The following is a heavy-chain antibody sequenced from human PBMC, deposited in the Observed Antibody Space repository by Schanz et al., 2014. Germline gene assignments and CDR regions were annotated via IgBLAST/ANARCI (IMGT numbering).Heavy chain of an antibody. CDR1: GFTFSDYW. D-gene: IGHD5-12*01. J-gene: IGHJ4*02. CDR2: VSSRSDEI. CDR3: ARKVVATIGGYYDN. Sequence: EVQLVESGGGLVQPGGSLRLSCTASGFTFSDYWMSWVRQAPGKGLEWVAAVSSRSDEIKYADSVRGRFTISRDNSRSTMYLQMNSLRAEDTAVYYCARKVVATIGGYYDNWGQGTLVIVSS. V-gene: IGHV3-23*04.